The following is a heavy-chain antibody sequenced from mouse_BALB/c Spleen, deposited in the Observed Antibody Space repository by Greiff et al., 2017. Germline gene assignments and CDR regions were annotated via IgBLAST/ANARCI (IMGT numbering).Heavy chain of an antibody. J-gene: IGHJ2*01. Sequence: QVQLKESGAELVRPGTSVKVSCKASGYAFTNYLIEWVKQRPGQGLEWIGVINPGSGGTNYNEKFKGKATLTADKSSSTAYMQLSSLTSDDSAVYFCARERYGNYDGLYYWGQGTTLTVSS. V-gene: IGHV1-54*01. CDR1: GYAFTNYL. CDR2: INPGSGGT. D-gene: IGHD2-10*02. CDR3: ARERYGNYDGLYY.